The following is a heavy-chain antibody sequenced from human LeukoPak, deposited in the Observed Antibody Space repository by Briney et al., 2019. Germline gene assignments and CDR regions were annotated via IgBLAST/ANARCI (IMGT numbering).Heavy chain of an antibody. J-gene: IGHJ4*02. V-gene: IGHV3-7*01. Sequence: PGGSLRLSCAASGFTFSTYWMTWVRQAPGKGLEWVANINQDESEKYYVDSVRGRFTISRDHAKNLLHLQMSGLRAEEQAVNYVSKWGNFGFLNGSPGFFYSWGLGTLVTVS. CDR2: INQDESEK. CDR3: SKWGNFGFLNGSPGFFYS. D-gene: IGHD3-3*01. CDR1: GFTFSTYW.